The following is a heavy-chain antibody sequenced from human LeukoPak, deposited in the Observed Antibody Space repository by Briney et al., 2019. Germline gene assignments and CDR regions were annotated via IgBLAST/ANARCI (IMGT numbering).Heavy chain of an antibody. CDR1: GFAFSFFA. D-gene: IGHD6-19*01. CDR2: INANSGTR. Sequence: PGGSLRLSCEASGFAFSFFAMSWLRQAPGKGLEWLSTINANSGTRSYAASVRGRFTISRDNSKNTLYLQLNTLRADDTAVYYCAKPISGGLAVTADWFAPWGQGTLVVVSS. V-gene: IGHV3-23*01. J-gene: IGHJ5*01. CDR3: AKPISGGLAVTADWFAP.